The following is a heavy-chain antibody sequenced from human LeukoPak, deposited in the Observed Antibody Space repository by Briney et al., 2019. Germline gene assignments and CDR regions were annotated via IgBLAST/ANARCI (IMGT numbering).Heavy chain of an antibody. CDR3: VRGWSGYYAIDY. J-gene: IGHJ4*02. D-gene: IGHD3-3*01. Sequence: GGSLRLSCAASGFTLGSYWMHWVRQAPGKGLVWVSRIKTDGSSTNYADSVKGRFTISRDNVKNTVYLQMDSLRAEDTAVYYCVRGWSGYYAIDYWGQGTLVTVSS. CDR2: IKTDGSST. V-gene: IGHV3-74*01. CDR1: GFTLGSYW.